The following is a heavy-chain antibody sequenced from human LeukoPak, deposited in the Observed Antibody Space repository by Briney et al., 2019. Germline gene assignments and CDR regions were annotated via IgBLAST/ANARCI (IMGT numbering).Heavy chain of an antibody. CDR1: GFTFDDYA. CDR2: ISWNSGSI. V-gene: IGHV3-9*01. J-gene: IGHJ4*02. Sequence: PGGSLRLSCAASGFTFDDYAMHWVRQAPGKGLEWVSGISWNSGSIGYADSVKGRFTISRDNAKNSLYLQMNSLRAEDTALYYCARYRTYGDSVFDYWGQGTLVTVSS. CDR3: ARYRTYGDSVFDY. D-gene: IGHD4-17*01.